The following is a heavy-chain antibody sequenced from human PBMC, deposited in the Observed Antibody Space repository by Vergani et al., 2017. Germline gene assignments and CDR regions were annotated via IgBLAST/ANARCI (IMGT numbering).Heavy chain of an antibody. CDR1: GGTFSSYV. J-gene: IGHJ3*02. Sequence: QVQLVQSGAEVKKPGSSVKVSCKASGGTFSSYVMHWVRQAPGKGLEWVAVIWYDGSNKYFADSVRGRFTISRDNSMNTLYLQMNSLRAEDTAVYYCTXALYDFWSGYYSRDAFDIWGQGTMVTVSS. CDR2: IWYDGSNK. CDR3: TXALYDFWSGYYSRDAFDI. D-gene: IGHD3-3*01. V-gene: IGHV3-33*01.